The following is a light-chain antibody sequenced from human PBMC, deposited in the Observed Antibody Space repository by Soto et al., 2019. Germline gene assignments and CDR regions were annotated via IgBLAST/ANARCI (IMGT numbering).Light chain of an antibody. CDR1: HDISTY. J-gene: IGKJ4*01. CDR2: AAS. CDR3: QQVYVYPST. V-gene: IGKV1-9*01. Sequence: DIQLTQSPSLLSASVGDRVTIRLLASHDISTYLAWYQQKPGKAPNLLIYAASTLQSGVPSRFSGGGSGTDFTLTISSLQPEDFATYYCQQVYVYPSTFGGGTKVDIK.